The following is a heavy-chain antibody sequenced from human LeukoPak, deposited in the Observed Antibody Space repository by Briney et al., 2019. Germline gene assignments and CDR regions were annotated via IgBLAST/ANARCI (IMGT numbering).Heavy chain of an antibody. D-gene: IGHD6-13*01. CDR3: ARPRYSSSWYYFDY. V-gene: IGHV1-2*02. CDR2: INPNSGGT. J-gene: IGHJ4*02. CDR1: GYTFTGYY. Sequence: ASVKVSCKASGYTFTGYYMHWVRQAPGQELEWMGWINPNSGGTNYAQKFQGRVTMTRDTSISTAYMELSRLRSDDTAVYYCARPRYSSSWYYFDYWGQGTLVTVSS.